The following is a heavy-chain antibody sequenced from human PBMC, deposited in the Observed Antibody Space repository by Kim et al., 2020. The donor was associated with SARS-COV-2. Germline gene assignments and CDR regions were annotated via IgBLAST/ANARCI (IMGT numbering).Heavy chain of an antibody. Sequence: GGSLRLSCAASGFTFSSYWMSWVRQAPGKGLEWVANIKQDGSEKYYVDSVKGRFTISRDNAKNSLYLQMNSLRAEDTAVYYCARDRLIYDILTGYYHDAFDIWGQGTMVTVSS. CDR1: GFTFSSYW. J-gene: IGHJ3*02. CDR2: IKQDGSEK. V-gene: IGHV3-7*03. CDR3: ARDRLIYDILTGYYHDAFDI. D-gene: IGHD3-9*01.